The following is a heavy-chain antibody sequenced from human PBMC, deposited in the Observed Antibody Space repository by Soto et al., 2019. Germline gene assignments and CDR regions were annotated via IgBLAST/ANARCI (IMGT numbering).Heavy chain of an antibody. CDR1: GFSFGRYA. CDR3: AKIYDFWSRHHDSFDV. Sequence: QLFESGGGLVQPGGSLRLSCVASGFSFGRYAMTWVRQAPGKGLEWVSGTSGSGGDTYYADSVKGRFTISRDNPKNTLYLQMNSLRVEDTAGFYCAKIYDFWSRHHDSFDVWGQGTWVTVSS. J-gene: IGHJ3*01. D-gene: IGHD3-3*01. V-gene: IGHV3-23*01. CDR2: TSGSGGDT.